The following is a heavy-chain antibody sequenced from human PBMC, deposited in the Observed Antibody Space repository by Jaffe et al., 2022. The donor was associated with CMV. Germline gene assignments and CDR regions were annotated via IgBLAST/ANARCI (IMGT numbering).Heavy chain of an antibody. CDR3: AKDSVSREGGIRGVDYFDY. CDR2: ISGSGGST. Sequence: EVQLLESGGGLVQPGGSLRLSCAASGFTFSSYAMSWVRQAPGKGLEWVSAISGSGGSTYYADSVKGRFTISRDNSKNTLYLQMNSLRAEDTAVYYCAKDSVSREGGIRGVDYFDYWGQGTLVTVSS. J-gene: IGHJ4*02. CDR1: GFTFSSYA. V-gene: IGHV3-23*01. D-gene: IGHD3-10*01.